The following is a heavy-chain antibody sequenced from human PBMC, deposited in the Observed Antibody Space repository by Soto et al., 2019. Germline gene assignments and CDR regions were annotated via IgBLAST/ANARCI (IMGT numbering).Heavy chain of an antibody. D-gene: IGHD7-27*01. CDR1: GFTFSSYA. J-gene: IGHJ4*02. V-gene: IGHV3-23*01. CDR3: AKVWSRLTGATPDYYFDY. Sequence: GGSLRLSCAASGFTFSSYAMSWVRQAPGKGLEWVSAISGSGGSTYYADSVKGRFTISRDNSKNTLYLQMNSLRAEDTAVYYCAKVWSRLTGATPDYYFDYWGQGTLVTVSS. CDR2: ISGSGGST.